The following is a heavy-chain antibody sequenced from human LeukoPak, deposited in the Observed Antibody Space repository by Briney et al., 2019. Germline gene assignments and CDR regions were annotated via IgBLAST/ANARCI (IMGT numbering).Heavy chain of an antibody. V-gene: IGHV1-2*02. Sequence: ASVKVSCKASGYTFTGYYMHWVRQAPGQGLEWMGWINPNSGGTNYAQKFQGRVTMTRDTSISTAYMELSRLRSDDTAVYFCAAGDNDSWSGYYGAPDFWGQGTLVTVSS. D-gene: IGHD3-3*01. CDR3: AAGDNDSWSGYYGAPDF. CDR1: GYTFTGYY. J-gene: IGHJ4*02. CDR2: INPNSGGT.